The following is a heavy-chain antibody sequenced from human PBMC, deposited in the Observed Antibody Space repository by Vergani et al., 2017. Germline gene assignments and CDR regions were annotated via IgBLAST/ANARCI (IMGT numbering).Heavy chain of an antibody. CDR1: GGSISSSSYY. Sequence: QLQLQESGPGLVKPSETLSLTCTVSGGSISSSSYYWGWIRQPPGKGLEWIGSIYYSGSTYYNPSLKSRVTISVDTSKNQFSLKLSSVTAADTAVYYCARSRNERGWLAPVRGNWFDPWGQGTLVTVSS. CDR2: IYYSGST. J-gene: IGHJ5*02. D-gene: IGHD6-19*01. CDR3: ARSRNERGWLAPVRGNWFDP. V-gene: IGHV4-39*01.